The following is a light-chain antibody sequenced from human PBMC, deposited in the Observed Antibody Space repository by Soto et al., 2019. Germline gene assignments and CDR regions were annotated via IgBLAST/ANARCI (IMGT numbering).Light chain of an antibody. CDR1: SSDVGGYNY. J-gene: IGLJ1*01. Sequence: QSALTQPASVSGSPGQSITISCTGTSSDVGGYNYVSWYQQHPGKAPKLMIYDVSDRPSGVSNRFSDSKSGNTASLTISGLQAEDEADYYCCSYTSSSTPWVFGTGTKVTVL. CDR2: DVS. CDR3: CSYTSSSTPWV. V-gene: IGLV2-14*03.